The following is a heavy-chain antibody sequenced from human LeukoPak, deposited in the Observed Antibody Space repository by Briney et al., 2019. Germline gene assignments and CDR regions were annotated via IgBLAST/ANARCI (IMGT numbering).Heavy chain of an antibody. V-gene: IGHV3-20*04. CDR2: INWNGGST. Sequence: GGSLRLSCAASGFTFDDYGMSWVRQAPGKGLEWVSGINWNGGSTGYADSVKGRFTISRDNAKNSLYLQMNSLRAEDTAVYYCARGSAYYDSSGYICDYWGQGTLVTVSS. J-gene: IGHJ4*02. CDR3: ARGSAYYDSSGYICDY. D-gene: IGHD3-22*01. CDR1: GFTFDDYG.